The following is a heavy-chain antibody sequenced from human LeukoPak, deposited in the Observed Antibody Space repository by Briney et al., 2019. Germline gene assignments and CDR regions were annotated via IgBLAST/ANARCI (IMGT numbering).Heavy chain of an antibody. D-gene: IGHD6-13*01. CDR2: ITGSGDNT. V-gene: IGHV3-23*01. J-gene: IGHJ5*02. CDR1: GFIFSNYA. CDR3: AKGAATGLVDWFDP. Sequence: GGSLRLSCAASGFIFSNYALMWVRQAPGKGLEWVSSITGSGDNTFYADCVKGRFSLSRDNSKDMLYLQMYSLGAEDTAMYYCAKGAATGLVDWFDPWGQGTLVTVSS.